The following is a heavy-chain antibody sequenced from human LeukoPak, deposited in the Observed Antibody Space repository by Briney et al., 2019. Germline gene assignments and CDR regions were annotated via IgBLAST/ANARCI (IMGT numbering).Heavy chain of an antibody. CDR2: MNPNNGNT. J-gene: IGHJ4*02. D-gene: IGHD2-2*01. Sequence: ASVKVSCKASGYTFTSYGINWVRQATGQGLEWMGWMNPNNGNTGYAQKFQGRVTITRNTSISTAYMELSSLRSEDTAVYYCARDLVCTMNCKDSWGQGTLVTVS. CDR1: GYTFTSYG. CDR3: ARDLVCTMNCKDS. V-gene: IGHV1-8*03.